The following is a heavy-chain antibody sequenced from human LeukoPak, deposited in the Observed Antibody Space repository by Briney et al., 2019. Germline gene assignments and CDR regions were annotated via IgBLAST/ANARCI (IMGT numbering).Heavy chain of an antibody. Sequence: SETLSLTCAVSGGSVSRDNYYWSWIRQPPGEGLEWIGYIYYTGSTNYNPSLKRRVTISVDTFKNQFSLKLNSVTAADTALYYCASLERYHYGMDVWGQGTTVTVSS. CDR2: IYYTGST. CDR3: ASLERYHYGMDV. CDR1: GGSVSRDNYY. V-gene: IGHV4-61*01. J-gene: IGHJ6*02. D-gene: IGHD3-16*02.